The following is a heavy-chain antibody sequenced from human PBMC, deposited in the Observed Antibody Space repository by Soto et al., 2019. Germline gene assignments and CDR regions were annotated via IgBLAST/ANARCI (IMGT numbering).Heavy chain of an antibody. V-gene: IGHV6-1*01. Sequence: SKTLSLTCDISGDSFSSNSAGWNWIRQTPSRGLEWLGRTYYRSKWYNNYAVSVKSRVSVNPDTAKNQFSLQLNSVTPEDTAVYYRERGAWHDVSGHYYMDVWGKGTTVTVSS. CDR3: ERGAWHDVSGHYYMDV. CDR2: TYYRSKWYN. CDR1: GDSFSSNSAG. J-gene: IGHJ6*03. D-gene: IGHD1-1*01.